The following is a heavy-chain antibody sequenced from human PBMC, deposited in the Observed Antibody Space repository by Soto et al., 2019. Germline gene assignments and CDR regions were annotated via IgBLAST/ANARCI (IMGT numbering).Heavy chain of an antibody. J-gene: IGHJ5*02. CDR3: ARDTYYVGSSSDGLDA. D-gene: IGHD2-2*01. CDR1: GGSISSNSW. V-gene: IGHV4-4*02. CDR2: IYHNGST. Sequence: QVQLQESGPGLVKPSGTLSLTCAVSGGSISSNSWWSWVRQPPGKGLEWIGEIYHNGSTNYKSSLRSRVIMKLDKSKNEVSLKMSSVTAADTAVYYCARDTYYVGSSSDGLDAWGPGILVTVSS.